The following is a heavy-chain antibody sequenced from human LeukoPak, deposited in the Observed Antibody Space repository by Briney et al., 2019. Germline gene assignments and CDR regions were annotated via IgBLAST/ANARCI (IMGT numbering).Heavy chain of an antibody. CDR3: ATAPTVGAGYYYPYYFDY. CDR1: GYTFTSYG. D-gene: IGHD3-22*01. V-gene: IGHV1-24*01. J-gene: IGHJ4*02. CDR2: FDPEDGET. Sequence: ASVKVSCKASGYTFTSYGISWVRQAPGQGLEWMGGFDPEDGETIYAQKFQGRVTMTEDTSTDTAYMELSSLRSEDTAVYYCATAPTVGAGYYYPYYFDYWGQGTLVTVSS.